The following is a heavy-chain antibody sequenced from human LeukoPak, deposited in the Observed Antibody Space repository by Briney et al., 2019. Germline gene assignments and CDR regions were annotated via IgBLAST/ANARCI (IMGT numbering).Heavy chain of an antibody. V-gene: IGHV5-51*01. CDR3: AIGGDSTTSCYRCFNS. J-gene: IGHJ4*02. CDR2: MYPDDSDT. CDR1: GFRFTSYW. D-gene: IGHD2-2*02. Sequence: GESLKISCKGSGFRFTSYWIGWVRQMPGKGLEWMGIMYPDDSDTRYSPSFQGQVTISADKSISTAYLQWSSLKASDTAMYYCAIGGDSTTSCYRCFNSWGQGTLVTVSS.